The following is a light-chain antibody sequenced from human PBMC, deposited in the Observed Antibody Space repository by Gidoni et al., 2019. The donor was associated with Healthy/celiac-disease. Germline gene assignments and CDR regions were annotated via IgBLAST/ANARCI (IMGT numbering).Light chain of an antibody. CDR1: TGAVTSGHY. CDR2: DTS. J-gene: IGLJ2*01. CDR3: LLSYSGARPLV. V-gene: IGLV7-46*01. Sequence: QAVVTQEPSLTVSPGGTVTLTCGSSTGAVTSGHYPYWFQQKPGQAPRTLIYDTSNKHSWTPARFSGSLLGGKAALTLSGAQPEDEAEYYCLLSYSGARPLVFGGGTKLT.